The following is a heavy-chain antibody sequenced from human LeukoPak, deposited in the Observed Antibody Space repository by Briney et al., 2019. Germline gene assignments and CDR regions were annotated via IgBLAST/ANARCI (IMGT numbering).Heavy chain of an antibody. Sequence: GGSLRLSCAASGFTFSSYAIHWVRQAPGKGLEWVAVISYDGSNKYYADSVKGRFTISRDNSKNTLYLKMNSLRAEDTAVYYCARELRVVVVPAAIGFDYWGQGTLVTVSS. V-gene: IGHV3-30*04. CDR1: GFTFSSYA. D-gene: IGHD2-2*01. CDR2: ISYDGSNK. CDR3: ARELRVVVVPAAIGFDY. J-gene: IGHJ4*02.